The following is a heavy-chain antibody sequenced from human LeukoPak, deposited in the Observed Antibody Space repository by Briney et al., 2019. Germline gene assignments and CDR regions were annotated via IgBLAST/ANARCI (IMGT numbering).Heavy chain of an antibody. Sequence: PGGSLRLSCAASGFTFGEYGMHWVRQVPGQGLEWVSHITWDGGSTYYAGSVKGRFTISRDNSKNSLYLQMNSLGAEDTALYYCAKDIHIGHGSGWPESWGQGTLVTVSS. CDR1: GFTFGEYG. V-gene: IGHV3-43D*03. D-gene: IGHD6-19*01. CDR3: AKDIHIGHGSGWPES. CDR2: ITWDGGST. J-gene: IGHJ5*02.